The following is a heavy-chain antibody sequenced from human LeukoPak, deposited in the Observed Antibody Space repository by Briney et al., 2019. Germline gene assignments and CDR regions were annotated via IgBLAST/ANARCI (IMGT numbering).Heavy chain of an antibody. V-gene: IGHV3-48*03. CDR1: EFTFSSYE. J-gene: IGHJ4*02. CDR3: ARRSGRRYEY. Sequence: GGSLRLSCAASEFTFSSYEMNWVRHAPGRGLEWVSHISGGGESTVYPDAVKGRFTISRDNAKNSLYLQMNSLRVEDTGVYYCARRSGRRYEYWGQGVLVTVSP. CDR2: ISGGGEST. D-gene: IGHD5-24*01.